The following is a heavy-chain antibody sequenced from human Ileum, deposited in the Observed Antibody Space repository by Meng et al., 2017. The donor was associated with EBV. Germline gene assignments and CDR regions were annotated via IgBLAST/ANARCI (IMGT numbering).Heavy chain of an antibody. J-gene: IGHJ4*02. CDR3: ARDGYSSGSD. CDR2: IYNSGST. Sequence: QWQPQGSGPGLVKPSETLSLTCSVSGGSVSSGGNYWSWIRQPPGKGLEWIGYIYNSGSTNYNPSLKSRVTISVDTSKNQFSLQLSSVTAADTAVYYCARDGYSSGSDWGQGTLVTVSS. CDR1: GGSVSSGGNY. V-gene: IGHV4-61*08. D-gene: IGHD6-19*01.